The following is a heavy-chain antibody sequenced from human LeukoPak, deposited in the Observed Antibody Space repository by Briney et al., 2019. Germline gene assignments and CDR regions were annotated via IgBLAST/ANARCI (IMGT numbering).Heavy chain of an antibody. Sequence: GGSLRLSCAASGFTFSSYAMSWVRQAPGKGLEWVSGISGNGGSTYYAESVKGRFTISRDKSKNTLYLQMSSLRAEDTAVYYCAKDLVVVPAANDAFDIWGQGTMVTVSS. V-gene: IGHV3-23*01. J-gene: IGHJ3*02. CDR2: ISGNGGST. D-gene: IGHD2-2*01. CDR1: GFTFSSYA. CDR3: AKDLVVVPAANDAFDI.